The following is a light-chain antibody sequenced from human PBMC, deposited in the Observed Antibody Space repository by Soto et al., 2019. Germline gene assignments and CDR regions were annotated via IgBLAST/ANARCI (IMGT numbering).Light chain of an antibody. CDR1: QGISSY. CDR2: AAS. CDR3: QQLNSYPL. Sequence: DIQLTQSPSFLSASVGDRVTITCRASQGISSYLAWYQQKPRKAPKLLIYAASTLQSGVPSRFSGSGSGTEFTLTISSLQPEDFATYYCQQLNSYPLFGQGTKLEIK. J-gene: IGKJ2*01. V-gene: IGKV1-9*01.